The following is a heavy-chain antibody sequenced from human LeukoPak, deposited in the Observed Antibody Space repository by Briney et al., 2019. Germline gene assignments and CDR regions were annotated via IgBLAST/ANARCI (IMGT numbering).Heavy chain of an antibody. D-gene: IGHD2-21*01. CDR2: IIPIFGTA. CDR3: ARDPPTLWGFFDY. Sequence: SVKVSCKASGGTFSSYAISWVRQAPGQGLEWMGGIIPIFGTANYAQKFQGRVMITADESTSTAYMELSSLRSEDTAVYYCARDPPTLWGFFDYWGQGTLVTVSS. V-gene: IGHV1-69*01. J-gene: IGHJ4*02. CDR1: GGTFSSYA.